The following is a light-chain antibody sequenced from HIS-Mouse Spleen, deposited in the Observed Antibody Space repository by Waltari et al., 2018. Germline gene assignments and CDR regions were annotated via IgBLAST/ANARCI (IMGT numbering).Light chain of an antibody. CDR1: SSDVGGYNY. Sequence: QSALTQPASVSGSPGQSITISCTGTSSDVGGYNYVSWSQQHPGKAPKLMIYEVSNRPSGVSTRFSGSKSGNTPSLTISGLQAEDEADYYCSSYTSSSTFFGTGTKVTVL. CDR2: EVS. CDR3: SSYTSSSTF. J-gene: IGLJ1*01. V-gene: IGLV2-14*01.